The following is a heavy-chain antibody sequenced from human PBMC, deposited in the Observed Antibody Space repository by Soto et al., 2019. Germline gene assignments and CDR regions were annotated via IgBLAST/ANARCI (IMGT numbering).Heavy chain of an antibody. Sequence: GGSLRLSCAASGFTVSSNYMSWVRQAPGKGFVFVSAISSNGGSTYYANSVKGRFTISRDNSKNTLYLQMGSLRAEDMAVYYCARGPASDSSGYKGAFDIWGQGTMVTVSS. J-gene: IGHJ3*02. CDR2: ISSNGGST. D-gene: IGHD3-22*01. V-gene: IGHV3-64*01. CDR3: ARGPASDSSGYKGAFDI. CDR1: GFTVSSNY.